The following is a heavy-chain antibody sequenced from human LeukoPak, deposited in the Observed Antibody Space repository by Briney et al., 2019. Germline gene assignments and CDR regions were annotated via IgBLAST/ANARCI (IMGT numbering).Heavy chain of an antibody. D-gene: IGHD3-9*01. CDR3: ARVRVDRDILTGYFKLYLDY. Sequence: GGSLRLSCAASGLSFNTYWMTWVRQAPGKGLEWVANIKQDGSEKDYVDSVKGRFTISRDNAKNSLYLQMNSLRGDDTAVYYCARVRVDRDILTGYFKLYLDYWGQGTLVTVSS. J-gene: IGHJ4*02. CDR1: GLSFNTYW. V-gene: IGHV3-7*04. CDR2: IKQDGSEK.